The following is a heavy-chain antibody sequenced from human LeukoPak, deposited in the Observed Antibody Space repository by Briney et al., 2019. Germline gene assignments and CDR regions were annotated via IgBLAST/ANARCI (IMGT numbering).Heavy chain of an antibody. V-gene: IGHV4-34*01. Sequence: PSETLSLTCAVYGGSFSGYYWSWIRQPPGKGLEWIGEINHSGSTNYNPSLRSRVTISVDTSKNQFSLKLSSVTAADTAVYYCARFGSGGSAAPYYFGYWGQGTLVTVSS. D-gene: IGHD2-15*01. CDR3: ARFGSGGSAAPYYFGY. CDR2: INHSGST. CDR1: GGSFSGYY. J-gene: IGHJ4*02.